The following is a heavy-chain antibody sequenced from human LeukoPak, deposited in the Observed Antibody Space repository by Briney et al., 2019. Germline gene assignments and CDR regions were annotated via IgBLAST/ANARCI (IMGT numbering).Heavy chain of an antibody. CDR2: IQYSGSP. CDR1: GGSISSYY. CDR3: ARGGMITFQDAFDI. V-gene: IGHV4-59*12. Sequence: SETLSLTCTVSGGSISSYYWSWIRQPPGKGLEWIGYIQYSGSPNYNPSLKSRVTISVDTSKNQFSLRLSSVTAADTAVYYCARGGMITFQDAFDIWGQGTMVIVSS. D-gene: IGHD3-16*01. J-gene: IGHJ3*02.